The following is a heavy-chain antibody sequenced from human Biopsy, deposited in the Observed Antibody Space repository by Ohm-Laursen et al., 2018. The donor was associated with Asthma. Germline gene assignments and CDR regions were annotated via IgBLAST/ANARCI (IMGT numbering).Heavy chain of an antibody. CDR2: IKHDGSEN. V-gene: IGHV3-7*01. CDR1: GLTFGDYW. CDR3: ASTTPSIVVVARAGAFDI. Sequence: SLRLSCTSSGLTFGDYWMSWVRQVPGRGLEWVANIKHDGSENNHVDSLKGRFTISRDNAKNSLYLQMNSLRAEDTAVYYCASTTPSIVVVARAGAFDIWGQGTMVTVSS. J-gene: IGHJ3*02. D-gene: IGHD3-22*01.